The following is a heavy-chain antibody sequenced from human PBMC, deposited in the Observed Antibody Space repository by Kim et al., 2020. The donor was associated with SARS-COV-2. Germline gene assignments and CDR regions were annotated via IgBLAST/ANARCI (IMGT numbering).Heavy chain of an antibody. J-gene: IGHJ4*02. CDR1: GVTFSTYA. D-gene: IGHD1-20*01. CDR2: ISGSGNNT. CDR3: ANRWYTADQFGYYFDN. V-gene: IGHV3-23*01. Sequence: GGSLRLSCAASGVTFSTYAMSWVRQAPGKGLEWVSGISGSGNNTYYAESVKGRFTISRDNSKNTLYLQMNGLRAEDTAIYFCANRWYTADQFGYYFDNWGQGILVTVSS.